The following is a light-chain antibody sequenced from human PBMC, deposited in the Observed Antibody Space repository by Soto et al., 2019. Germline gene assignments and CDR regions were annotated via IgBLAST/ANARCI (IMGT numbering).Light chain of an antibody. J-gene: IGKJ5*01. V-gene: IGKV2D-29*02. CDR2: EVS. CDR1: QSLLHITGETF. CDR3: VQSTQLPPT. Sequence: DVVMTQTPLSLSVAPGQPASISCKSSQSLLHITGETFLFWYLQKPGQSPQLLIYEVSTRVSGVPDRFSGSGSGTDFTLEFSRVETDDVGIYYCVQSTQLPPTFGQGTRLGIE.